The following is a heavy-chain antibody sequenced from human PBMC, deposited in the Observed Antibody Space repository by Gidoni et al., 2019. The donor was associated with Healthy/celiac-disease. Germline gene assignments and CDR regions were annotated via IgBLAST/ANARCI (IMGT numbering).Heavy chain of an antibody. V-gene: IGHV3-33*01. D-gene: IGHD4-17*01. Sequence: QVQLVESGGGVVQPGRSLRLSCAASGFTFSSYGMPWCRQAPGKGRGWVAVIWYDGSNKYYADSVKGRFTISRDNSKNTLYLQMNSRRAEDTAVYYWARDPSRSTVTRDYYYGMDVWGQGTTVTVSS. CDR1: GFTFSSYG. CDR2: IWYDGSNK. J-gene: IGHJ6*02. CDR3: ARDPSRSTVTRDYYYGMDV.